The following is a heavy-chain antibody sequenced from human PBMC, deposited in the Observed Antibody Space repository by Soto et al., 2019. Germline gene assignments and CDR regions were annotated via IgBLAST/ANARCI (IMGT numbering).Heavy chain of an antibody. D-gene: IGHD6-19*01. V-gene: IGHV1-69*01. CDR3: ARDRQQWLTPSREYYYYMDV. CDR2: IIPIFGTA. CDR1: GGTFSSYA. J-gene: IGHJ6*02. Sequence: QVQLVQSGAEVKKPGSSVKVSCKASGGTFSSYAISWVRQAPGQGLEWMGGIIPIFGTANYAQKFQGRVTITADESTSTAYMEMSSQRSEDTAVYYCARDRQQWLTPSREYYYYMDVWGQGTTVTVSS.